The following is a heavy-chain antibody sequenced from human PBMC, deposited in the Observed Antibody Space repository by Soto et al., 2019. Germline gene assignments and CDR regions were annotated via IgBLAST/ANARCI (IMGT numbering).Heavy chain of an antibody. D-gene: IGHD2-2*01. V-gene: IGHV3-23*01. J-gene: IGHJ4*02. CDR2: ISGSGGST. Sequence: EVQLLESGGGLVQPGGSLRLSCAASGFTFSSYAMSWVRQAPGKGLEWVSAISGSGGSTYYADSVKGRFTISRDNSKNTLYRQMNSLRAEDTAVYYCAKDWRSTPYYFDYWGQGTLVTVSS. CDR1: GFTFSSYA. CDR3: AKDWRSTPYYFDY.